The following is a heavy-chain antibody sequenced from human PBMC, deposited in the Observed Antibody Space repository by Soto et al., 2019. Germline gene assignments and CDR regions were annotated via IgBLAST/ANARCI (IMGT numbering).Heavy chain of an antibody. D-gene: IGHD3-22*01. V-gene: IGHV3-15*01. CDR3: TTGIRWLLLD. CDR1: GFTFSNAW. J-gene: IGHJ4*02. CDR2: IKSKTDGGTT. Sequence: GGSLRLSCAASGFTFSNAWMSWVRQAPGKGLEWAGRIKSKTDGGTTDYAAPVKGRFTISRDDSKNTLYLQMNSLKTEDTAVYYCTTGIRWLLLDWGQGTLVTVSS.